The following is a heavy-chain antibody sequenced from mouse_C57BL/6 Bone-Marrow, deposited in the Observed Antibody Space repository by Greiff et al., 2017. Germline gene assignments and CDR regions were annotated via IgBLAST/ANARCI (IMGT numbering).Heavy chain of an antibody. J-gene: IGHJ2*01. CDR3: ARRFDY. V-gene: IGHV5-6*02. CDR1: GFTFSSYG. CDR2: ISSGGSYT. Sequence: EVKVVESGGDLVKPGGSLKLSCAASGFTFSSYGMSWVRQTPDKRLEWVATISSGGSYTYYPDSVKGRFTISRDNAKNTMYLQMSSLKSEDKAMYYCARRFDYWGQGTTLTVSS.